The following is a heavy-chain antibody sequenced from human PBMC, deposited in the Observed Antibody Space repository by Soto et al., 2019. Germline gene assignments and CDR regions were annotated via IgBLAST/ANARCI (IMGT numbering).Heavy chain of an antibody. CDR1: GYSFTIYW. Sequence: GESLKISCKGSGYSFTIYWIGWVRQMPGKGLEWMGIIYPAESDTSYSPSFQGQVTTSAAKSISTAYLQWSSLKASNTAMYYCARPVDTAMAHYFDYWGQGTLVTVSS. J-gene: IGHJ4*02. D-gene: IGHD5-18*01. CDR2: IYPAESDT. V-gene: IGHV5-51*01. CDR3: ARPVDTAMAHYFDY.